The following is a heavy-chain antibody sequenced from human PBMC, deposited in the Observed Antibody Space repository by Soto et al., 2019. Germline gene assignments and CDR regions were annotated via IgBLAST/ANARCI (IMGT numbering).Heavy chain of an antibody. CDR2: ISAYNGNT. D-gene: IGHD5-18*01. J-gene: IGHJ6*02. V-gene: IGHV1-18*01. CDR1: GYTFTSYG. Sequence: ASVKVSCKASGYTFTSYGISWVRQAPGQGLEWMGWISAYNGNTNYAQKLQGRVTMTTDTSTSTAYMELRGLRSDDAAVYYCVRDQRRREGGRQTAMDYYSFGMDVWGQGTTVTVSS. CDR3: VRDQRRREGGRQTAMDYYSFGMDV.